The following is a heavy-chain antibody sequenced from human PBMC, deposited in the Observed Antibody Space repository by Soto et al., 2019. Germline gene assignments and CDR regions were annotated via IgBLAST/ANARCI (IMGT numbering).Heavy chain of an antibody. J-gene: IGHJ4*02. CDR1: GFTFDDYT. CDR2: ISWDGGST. CDR3: AKDMGGVYSSSSGLGY. Sequence: PGGSLRLSCAASGFTFDDYTMHWVRQAPGKGLEWVSLISWDGGSTYYADSVKGRFTISRDNSKNSLYLQMNSLRTEDTALYYCAKDMGGVYSSSSGLGYWGQGTLVTVSS. D-gene: IGHD6-6*01. V-gene: IGHV3-43*01.